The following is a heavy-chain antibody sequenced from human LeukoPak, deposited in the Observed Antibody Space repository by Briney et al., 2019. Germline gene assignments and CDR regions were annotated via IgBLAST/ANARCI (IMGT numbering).Heavy chain of an antibody. CDR2: IYYSGST. CDR1: GGSISSYY. CDR3: AGHHGTYYDFLSGYLPEKYYYGMDV. Sequence: SETLSLTCTVSGGSISSYYWSWIRQPPGKGLEWIGYIYYSGSTNYNPSLKSRVTISVDTSKNQLSLKLSSVPAADTAVYYCAGHHGTYYDFLSGYLPEKYYYGMDVWGQGTTVTVSS. J-gene: IGHJ6*02. V-gene: IGHV4-59*08. D-gene: IGHD3-3*01.